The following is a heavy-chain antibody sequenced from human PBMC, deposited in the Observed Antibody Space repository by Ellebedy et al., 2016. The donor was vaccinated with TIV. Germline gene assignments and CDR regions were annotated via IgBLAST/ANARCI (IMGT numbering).Heavy chain of an antibody. CDR3: ARDSNKQGENEEYFQH. J-gene: IGHJ1*01. CDR2: IWYDGSNK. V-gene: IGHV3-33*08. CDR1: GFTFSSYG. D-gene: IGHD3-16*01. Sequence: GGSLRLSCAASGFTFSSYGMHWVRQAPGKGLEWVAVIWYDGSNKYYADSVKGRFTISRDNSKNTLYLQMNSLRAEDTAVYYCARDSNKQGENEEYFQHWGQGTLVTVSS.